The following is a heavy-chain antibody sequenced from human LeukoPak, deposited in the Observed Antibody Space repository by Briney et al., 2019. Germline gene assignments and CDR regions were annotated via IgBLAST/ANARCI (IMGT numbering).Heavy chain of an antibody. D-gene: IGHD6-13*01. Sequence: ASVKVSCKASGYTFTSYGLTWVRQAPGQGLEWMGWISAYNGNTNYAQKLQGRVTMTTDTSTSTAYMELRSLRSDDTAVYYCARDLVVAAAGTGENWFDPWGQGTLVTVSS. V-gene: IGHV1-18*01. CDR2: ISAYNGNT. CDR1: GYTFTSYG. CDR3: ARDLVVAAAGTGENWFDP. J-gene: IGHJ5*02.